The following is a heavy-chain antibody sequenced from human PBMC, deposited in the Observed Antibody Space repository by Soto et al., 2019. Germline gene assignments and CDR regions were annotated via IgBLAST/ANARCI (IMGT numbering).Heavy chain of an antibody. J-gene: IGHJ5*02. V-gene: IGHV1-3*01. Sequence: ASVKVSCKASGYTFTSYAMHWVRQAPGQRLEWMGWINAGNGNTKYSQKFQGRVTITRDTSASTAYMELSSLRSEDTAVYYCAIDRGNIVVVVAATRFWFDPWGQGTLVTVSS. CDR1: GYTFTSYA. CDR3: AIDRGNIVVVVAATRFWFDP. D-gene: IGHD2-15*01. CDR2: INAGNGNT.